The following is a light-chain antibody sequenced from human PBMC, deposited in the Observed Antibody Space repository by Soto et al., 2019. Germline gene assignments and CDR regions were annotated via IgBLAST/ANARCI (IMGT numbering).Light chain of an antibody. Sequence: DIQMTQSPSNMSASVGDRVTITCRASQSISSWLAWYQQKPGKAPKLLIYKASSLESGVPSRFSGSGSGTEFTLTISSLQPDEFATYYCQQYNSYSWTVGQGTKVDIK. CDR1: QSISSW. J-gene: IGKJ1*01. V-gene: IGKV1-5*03. CDR2: KAS. CDR3: QQYNSYSWT.